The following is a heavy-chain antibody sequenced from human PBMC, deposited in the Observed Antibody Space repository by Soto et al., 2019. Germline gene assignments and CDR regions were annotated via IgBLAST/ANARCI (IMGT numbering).Heavy chain of an antibody. J-gene: IGHJ3*02. CDR1: GFTFSTYA. V-gene: IGHV3-23*01. Sequence: EVQLLESGGGLVQPGGSLRLSCAASGFTFSTYAMSWVRQAPGKGLEWVATIRGSGGNTHYADSVKGRFTTSRDNSETTVYLQRNSLRAEDTAVYYCARVKAQILSSGWYGGDDIWGHGTMVTVSS. CDR3: ARVKAQILSSGWYGGDDI. D-gene: IGHD6-19*01. CDR2: IRGSGGNT.